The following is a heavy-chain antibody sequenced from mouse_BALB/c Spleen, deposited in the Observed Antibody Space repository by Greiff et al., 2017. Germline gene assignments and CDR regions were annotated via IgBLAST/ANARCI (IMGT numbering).Heavy chain of an antibody. CDR1: GYTFTSYW. D-gene: IGHD2-1*01. Sequence: QVQLQQSGAELAKPGASVKMSCKASGYTFTSYWMHWVKQRPGQGLEWIGYINPSTGYTDYNQKFKDKATLTADKSSSTAYMQLSSLTSEDSAVYDCARIYGNYWYFDVWGEGTTVTVSS. CDR2: INPSTGYT. J-gene: IGHJ1*01. CDR3: ARIYGNYWYFDV. V-gene: IGHV1-7*01.